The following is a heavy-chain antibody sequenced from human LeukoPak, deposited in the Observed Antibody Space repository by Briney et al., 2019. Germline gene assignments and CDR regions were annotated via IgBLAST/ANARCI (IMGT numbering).Heavy chain of an antibody. CDR3: TREVRSAWASFDP. CDR2: IHYSARI. J-gene: IGHJ5*02. CDR1: GYSISSGYY. V-gene: IGHV4-38-2*02. Sequence: SEALSLTCTVSGYSISSGYYWGWIRQPPGKGLEWIGSIHYSARIYYNPSLKSRLTISPDTSKNQFSLKLTSVTAADTAVYYCTREVRSAWASFDPWGQGTLVIVSS. D-gene: IGHD1-26*01.